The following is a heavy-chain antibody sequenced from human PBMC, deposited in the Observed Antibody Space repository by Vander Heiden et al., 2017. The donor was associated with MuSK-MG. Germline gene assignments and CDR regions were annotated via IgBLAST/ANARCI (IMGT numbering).Heavy chain of an antibody. CDR2: IRSKAYGGTT. V-gene: IGHV3-49*04. Sequence: EVQLVESGGGLVQPGRSLRLSCTASGFTFGDYAMSWVRQAPGKGLEWVGFIRSKAYGGTTEYAASVKGRFTISRDDSKSIAYLQMNSLKTEDTAVYYCTRPTVTLPIYWGQGTLVTVSS. CDR1: GFTFGDYA. CDR3: TRPTVTLPIY. D-gene: IGHD4-4*01. J-gene: IGHJ4*02.